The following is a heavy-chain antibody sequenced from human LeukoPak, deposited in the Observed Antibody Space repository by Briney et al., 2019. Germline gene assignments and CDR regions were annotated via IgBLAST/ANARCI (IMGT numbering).Heavy chain of an antibody. J-gene: IGHJ4*02. CDR1: GFTVSSNY. CDR3: AREQWFRWEF. D-gene: IGHD3-10*01. CDR2: ISSRDNLI. V-gene: IGHV3-11*01. Sequence: AGGSLRLSCAASGFTVSSNYMNWIRLAPGKGLEWVSYISSRDNLIYYADSVKGRFTISTDNAKNAVFLQLNRLTVEDTAVYYCAREQWFRWEFWGQGVLVTVSS.